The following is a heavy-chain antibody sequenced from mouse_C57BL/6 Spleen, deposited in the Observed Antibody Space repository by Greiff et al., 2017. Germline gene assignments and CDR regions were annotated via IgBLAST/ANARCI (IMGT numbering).Heavy chain of an antibody. Sequence: EVKLMESGPGLAKPSQTLSLTCSVTGYSITSDYWNWIRKFPGNKLEYMGYISYSGSTHYNPSHKSRISITRDTSKNQYYLQLNSVTTEDTATYYCARYSTGYGSSRGYYFDYWGQGTTLTVSS. CDR3: ARYSTGYGSSRGYYFDY. V-gene: IGHV3-8*01. D-gene: IGHD1-1*01. CDR1: GYSITSDY. CDR2: ISYSGST. J-gene: IGHJ2*01.